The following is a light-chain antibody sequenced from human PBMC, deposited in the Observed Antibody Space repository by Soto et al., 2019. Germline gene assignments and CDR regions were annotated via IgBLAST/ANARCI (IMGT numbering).Light chain of an antibody. CDR2: ASS. V-gene: IGKV1-39*01. CDR1: QSVSNY. J-gene: IGKJ4*01. Sequence: DIHMTQSPSILSASVAGRVIITCRASQSVSNYLNWYQQKIGDATKLLIYASSSLQNGVPSRFSGSGSGTDFTLTINSLQPEESATYFCKKSYTTPLTVGGGTKVAIK. CDR3: KKSYTTPLT.